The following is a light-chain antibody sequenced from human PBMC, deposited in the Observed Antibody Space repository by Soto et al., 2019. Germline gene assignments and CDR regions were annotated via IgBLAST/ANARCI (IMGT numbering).Light chain of an antibody. V-gene: IGKV3-15*01. CDR1: QTVSSK. CDR3: QQYNDWPPQLT. CDR2: GAS. Sequence: EIVMTQSPDTLSVSVGERATLSCRASQTVSSKLAWYQQKPGQAPRLLIYGASTRATGIPARFTGSGSGTEFTLTISSLQSEDFAVYYCQQYNDWPPQLTFGGGTKVEFK. J-gene: IGKJ4*01.